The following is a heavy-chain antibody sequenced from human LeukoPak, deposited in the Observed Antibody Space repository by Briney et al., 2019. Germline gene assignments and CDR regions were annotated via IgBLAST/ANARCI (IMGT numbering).Heavy chain of an antibody. CDR2: IYSDGNT. V-gene: IGHV3-53*04. Sequence: GGSLRLSCAASGVTVSSDYMSWVRQAPGKGLEWVSVIYSDGNTYYADSVKGRFTISRHNSNNTLFLQMDSLRTEDTAIYYCANRMTFGGQGTLVTVSS. J-gene: IGHJ4*02. CDR1: GVTVSSDY. CDR3: ANRMTF. D-gene: IGHD2/OR15-2a*01.